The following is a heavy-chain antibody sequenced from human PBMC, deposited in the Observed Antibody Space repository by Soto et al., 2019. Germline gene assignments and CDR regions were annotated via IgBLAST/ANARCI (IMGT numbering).Heavy chain of an antibody. D-gene: IGHD6-6*01. Sequence: XECLRLSFAASGFPFSSYAVSWVRQPPGKGLEWVSAISGSGGSTYYADSVKGRFTISRDNSKNTLYLQMNSLRAEDTAVYYCAQHKRSSSSENDYWGQGTLVTVSS. J-gene: IGHJ4*02. CDR3: AQHKRSSSSENDY. CDR2: ISGSGGST. CDR1: GFPFSSYA. V-gene: IGHV3-23*01.